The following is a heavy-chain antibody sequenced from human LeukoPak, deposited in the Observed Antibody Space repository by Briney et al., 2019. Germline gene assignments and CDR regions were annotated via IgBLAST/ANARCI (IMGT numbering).Heavy chain of an antibody. D-gene: IGHD4-17*01. Sequence: ASVKVSCKSSGYTFNNYAMNWVRQAPGQGLEWMGWISAYNGNTNYAQRLQGRVTMTTDTSTSTAYMELRSLRSDDTAVYYCARDRDYGDYNTQDLFVYWGQGTLVTVSS. CDR3: ARDRDYGDYNTQDLFVY. CDR1: GYTFNNYA. J-gene: IGHJ4*02. CDR2: ISAYNGNT. V-gene: IGHV1-18*04.